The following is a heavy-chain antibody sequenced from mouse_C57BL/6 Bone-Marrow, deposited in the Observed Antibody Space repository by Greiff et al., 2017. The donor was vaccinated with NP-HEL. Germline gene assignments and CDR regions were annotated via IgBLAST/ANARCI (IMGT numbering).Heavy chain of an antibody. D-gene: IGHD1-1*01. CDR1: GYTFTDYY. CDR3: ARGGDGSSYEWFAY. J-gene: IGHJ3*01. V-gene: IGHV1-26*01. Sequence: VQLQQSGPELVKPGASVKISCKASGYTFTDYYMNWVKQSHGKSLEWIGDINPNNGGTSYNQKFKGKATLTVDKSSSTAYMELRSLTSEDSAVYYCARGGDGSSYEWFAYWGQGTLVTVSA. CDR2: INPNNGGT.